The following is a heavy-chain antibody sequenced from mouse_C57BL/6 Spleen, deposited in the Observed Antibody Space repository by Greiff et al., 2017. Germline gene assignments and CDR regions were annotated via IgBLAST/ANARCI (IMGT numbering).Heavy chain of an antibody. CDR3: ARGITTVVAGNYFDY. D-gene: IGHD1-1*01. J-gene: IGHJ2*01. CDR1: GYTFTGYW. V-gene: IGHV1-9*01. Sequence: VQLQQSGAELMKPGASVKLSCKATGYTFTGYWIEWVKQRPGHGLEWLGEILPGSGSTNYNEKFKGKATLTVDKSSSTAYMQLSSLTSEDSAVYYCARGITTVVAGNYFDYWGQGTTLTVSS. CDR2: ILPGSGST.